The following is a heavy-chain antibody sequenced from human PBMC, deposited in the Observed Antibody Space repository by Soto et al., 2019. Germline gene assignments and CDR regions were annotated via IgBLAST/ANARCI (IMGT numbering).Heavy chain of an antibody. D-gene: IGHD1-1*01. CDR1: GYAFTTYG. Sequence: ASVKVSCKGSGYAFTTYGITWVRQAPGQGLEWMGWISAHNNTNYAQKLQGRVTVTRDTSTSTAYMELRSLRSDDTAVYYCARGRYGDYWGQ. CDR2: ISAHNNT. CDR3: ARGRYGDY. V-gene: IGHV1-18*01. J-gene: IGHJ4*01.